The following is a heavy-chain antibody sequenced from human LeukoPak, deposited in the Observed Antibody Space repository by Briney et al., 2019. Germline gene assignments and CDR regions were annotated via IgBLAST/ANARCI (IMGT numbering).Heavy chain of an antibody. Sequence: GGSLRLSCAVSGFTFGSYAMSWVRQTPGKGLQWVFAIGGTGGGTIYADSVKGRFTISRDNSKNTVYLQMNSLRVEDAAVYYCVKGRIATPGYAEKFLYWGQGTRVIVSS. CDR1: GFTFGSYA. V-gene: IGHV3-23*01. CDR3: VKGRIATPGYAEKFLY. D-gene: IGHD6-13*01. CDR2: IGGTGGGT. J-gene: IGHJ1*01.